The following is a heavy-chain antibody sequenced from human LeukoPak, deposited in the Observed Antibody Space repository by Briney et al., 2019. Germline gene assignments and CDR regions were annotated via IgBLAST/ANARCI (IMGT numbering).Heavy chain of an antibody. CDR1: GSTFSSYA. CDR2: ISGSGGST. V-gene: IGHV3-23*01. J-gene: IGHJ4*02. D-gene: IGHD6-19*01. CDR3: AKAIAVAGTSGYYFDY. Sequence: GGSLRLSCAASGSTFSSYAMSWVRQAPGKGLEWVSAISGSGGSTYYADSVKGRFTISRDNSKNTLYLQMNSLRAEDTAVYYCAKAIAVAGTSGYYFDYWGQGTLVTVSS.